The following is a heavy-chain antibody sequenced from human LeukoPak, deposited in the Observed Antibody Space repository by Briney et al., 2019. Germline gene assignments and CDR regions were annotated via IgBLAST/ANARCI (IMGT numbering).Heavy chain of an antibody. CDR2: IKQDGSDK. J-gene: IGHJ3*02. CDR1: GFTFTSYW. CDR3: ARDLVGGFGPDTFDI. Sequence: PGGSLTLSCAASGFTFTSYWMSWVRQAPGQGLEWMANIKQDGSDKNYADSVKGRFTISRDNAKNSLYLQMNSLRAEDTAVYYCARDLVGGFGPDTFDIWGRGTMVTVSS. D-gene: IGHD2-15*01. V-gene: IGHV3-7*01.